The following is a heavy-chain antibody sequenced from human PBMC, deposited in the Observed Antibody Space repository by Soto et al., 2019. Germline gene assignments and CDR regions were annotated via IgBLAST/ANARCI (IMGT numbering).Heavy chain of an antibody. D-gene: IGHD3-10*01. CDR2: INAGNGNT. V-gene: IGHV1-18*01. CDR3: ARDGYYYGSGSYYPAWQAFDI. Sequence: GASVEVSCKASGYTFTSYGIIWVRQAPGQGLEWMGWINAGNGNTKYSQKFQGRVTITRDTSASTAYMELSSLRSEDTAVYYCARDGYYYGSGSYYPAWQAFDIWGQGTMVTVSS. CDR1: GYTFTSYG. J-gene: IGHJ3*02.